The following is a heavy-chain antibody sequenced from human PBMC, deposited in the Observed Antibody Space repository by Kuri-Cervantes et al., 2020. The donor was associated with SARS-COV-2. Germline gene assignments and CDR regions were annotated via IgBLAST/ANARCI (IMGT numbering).Heavy chain of an antibody. CDR1: GFTFSSYG. J-gene: IGHJ6*02. Sequence: LSLTCAASGFTFSSYGMHCVRQAPGKGLEWVAVIWYDGSNKYYVDSVKGRFTISRDNSKNTLYLQMNSLRAEDTAVYYCAAELVAAYGMDVWGQGTTVTVSS. CDR2: IWYDGSNK. V-gene: IGHV3-33*01. D-gene: IGHD1-7*01. CDR3: AAELVAAYGMDV.